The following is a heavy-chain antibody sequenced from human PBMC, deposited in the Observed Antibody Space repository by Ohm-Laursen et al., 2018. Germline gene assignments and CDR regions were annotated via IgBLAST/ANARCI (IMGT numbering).Heavy chain of an antibody. CDR1: GFTVSSNY. CDR3: ARMGTHYYYYYGMDV. V-gene: IGHV3-53*01. J-gene: IGHJ6*02. CDR2: IYSGGST. Sequence: GSLRLSCSASGFTVSSNYMSWVRQAPGKGLEWVSVIYSGGSTYYADSVKGRFTISRDNSKNTLYLQMNSLRAEDTAVYYCARMGTHYYYYYGMDVWGQGTTVTVSS. D-gene: IGHD5-24*01.